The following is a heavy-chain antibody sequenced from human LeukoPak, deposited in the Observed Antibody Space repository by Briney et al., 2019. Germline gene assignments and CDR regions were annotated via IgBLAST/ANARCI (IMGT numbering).Heavy chain of an antibody. CDR2: MNPNSGNT. V-gene: IGHV1-8*01. D-gene: IGHD6-13*01. J-gene: IGHJ4*02. Sequence: HWASVKVSCKASGYTFTSYDINWVRQATGQGLEWMGWMNPNSGNTDYAQKFQGRVTLTRNTSISTAYMELSSLRSEDMAVYYCARGGPRRIAAPPEYWGQGTLVTVSS. CDR3: ARGGPRRIAAPPEY. CDR1: GYTFTSYD.